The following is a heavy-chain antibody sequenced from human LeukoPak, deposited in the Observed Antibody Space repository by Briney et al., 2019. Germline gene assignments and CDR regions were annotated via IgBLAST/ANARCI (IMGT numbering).Heavy chain of an antibody. CDR1: GFTFYDYA. CDR3: AKGLRSAVADYFDY. V-gene: IGHV3-9*01. Sequence: GGSLRLSCAASGFTFYDYAMHWVRHAPGKGLEWVSGISWNSGSIGYADSVKGRFTISRDNAKNSLYLQMNSLRAEDTALYYCAKGLRSAVADYFDYWGQGTLVTVSS. CDR2: ISWNSGSI. J-gene: IGHJ4*02. D-gene: IGHD6-19*01.